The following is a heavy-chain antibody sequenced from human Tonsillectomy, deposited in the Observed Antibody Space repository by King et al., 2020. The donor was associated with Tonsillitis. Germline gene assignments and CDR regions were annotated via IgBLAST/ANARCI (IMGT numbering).Heavy chain of an antibody. Sequence: QLVQSGAEVKKPGSSVKVSCKASGGTFSSYAISWVRQAPGQGLEWMGGSIPIFGTANYAQKFQGRVTITADESTSTAYMELSSLRSEDTAVYYCARDGDCSSTSCYDYWGQGTLVTVSS. V-gene: IGHV1-69*01. CDR1: GGTFSSYA. D-gene: IGHD2-2*03. CDR3: ARDGDCSSTSCYDY. CDR2: SIPIFGTA. J-gene: IGHJ4*02.